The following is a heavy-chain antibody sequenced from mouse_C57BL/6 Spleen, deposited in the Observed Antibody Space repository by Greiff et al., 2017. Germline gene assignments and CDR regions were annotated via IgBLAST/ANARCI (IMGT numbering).Heavy chain of an antibody. D-gene: IGHD4-1*01. CDR3: ERDGGNWAWFAY. J-gene: IGHJ3*01. Sequence: EVMLVESGGGLVKPGGSLKLSCAASGFTFSSYAMSWVRQTPEKRLEWVATISDGGSYTYYPDNVKGRFTISRDNAKNDLYLQLSHLKSEDTAMYYCERDGGNWAWFAYWGQGTLVTVSA. CDR2: ISDGGSYT. V-gene: IGHV5-4*01. CDR1: GFTFSSYA.